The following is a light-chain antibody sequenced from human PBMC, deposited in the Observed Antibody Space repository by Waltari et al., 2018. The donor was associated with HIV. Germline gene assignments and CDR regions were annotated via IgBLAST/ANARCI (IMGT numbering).Light chain of an antibody. CDR3: QQHYSSPLT. J-gene: IGKJ4*01. CDR1: QSLLYGSNNKDY. V-gene: IGKV4-1*01. CDR2: WAS. Sequence: DVVMTQSPDSLAVSVGERATLNCKSSQSLLYGSNNKDYLAWYQQKPGQRPKLLIYWASTRQSGVPDRFSGSGSGTDFTLTISNLQAEDAAVYYCQQHYSSPLTFGGGTKVEIK.